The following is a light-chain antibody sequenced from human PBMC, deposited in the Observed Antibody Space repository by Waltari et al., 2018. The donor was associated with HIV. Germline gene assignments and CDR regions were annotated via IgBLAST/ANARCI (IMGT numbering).Light chain of an antibody. CDR1: KSISDW. CDR2: EAS. CDR3: QQYDTYPWT. V-gene: IGKV1-5*03. J-gene: IGKJ1*01. Sequence: DIQMTQSPSTLSASVGDRVTITCRASKSISDWLAWFQQKPGKAPKLLIYEASNLQSGVPSRFSGSGSGTEFTLSISSLQPDDFATYYCQQYDTYPWTFGQGTEVEIK.